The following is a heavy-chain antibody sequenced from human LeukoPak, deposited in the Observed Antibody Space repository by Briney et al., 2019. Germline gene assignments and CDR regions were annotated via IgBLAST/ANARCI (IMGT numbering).Heavy chain of an antibody. J-gene: IGHJ6*02. CDR1: GYTFTSYD. D-gene: IGHD1-26*01. CDR2: INPSGGST. Sequence: ASVKVSCKASGYTFTSYDMHWVRQAPGQGLEWMGIINPSGGSTSYAQKFQGRVTMTRHTSTSTVYMELRSLRSEDTAVYYCARDTSGSYYRVYYGMDVLGQGTTVTVSS. CDR3: ARDTSGSYYRVYYGMDV. V-gene: IGHV1-46*01.